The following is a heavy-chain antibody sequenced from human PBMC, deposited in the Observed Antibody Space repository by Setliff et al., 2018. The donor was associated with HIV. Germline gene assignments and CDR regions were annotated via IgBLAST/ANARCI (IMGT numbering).Heavy chain of an antibody. Sequence: SETLSLTCTVSGYSISSGYYWGWIRQPPGKGLEWIGYITYSGSAYYNPSLKSRVTISIDTSKNQFSLKLSSVTAADTAVYYCASTGYSSGWSFDYWGQGTLVTVSS. CDR3: ASTGYSSGWSFDY. D-gene: IGHD6-19*01. J-gene: IGHJ4*02. V-gene: IGHV4-38-2*02. CDR1: GYSISSGYY. CDR2: ITYSGSA.